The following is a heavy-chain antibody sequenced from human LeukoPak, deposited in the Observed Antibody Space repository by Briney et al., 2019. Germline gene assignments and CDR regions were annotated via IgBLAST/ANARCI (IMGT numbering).Heavy chain of an antibody. J-gene: IGHJ6*03. V-gene: IGHV4-59*01. CDR3: ARGGEAARPDQWNYYYMDV. CDR1: GASISNYY. Sequence: SETLSLTCTVFGASISNYYWSWIRQPPGKGLEWIGYIYYTGSTNHNPSLKGRVTISVDMSKKQFSLKLRSVTSADTAVYYCARGGEAARPDQWNYYYMDVWGKGTTVTVSS. CDR2: IYYTGST. D-gene: IGHD6-6*01.